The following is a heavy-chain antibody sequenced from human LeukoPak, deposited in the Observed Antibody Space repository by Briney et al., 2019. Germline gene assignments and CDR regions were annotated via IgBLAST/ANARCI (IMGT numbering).Heavy chain of an antibody. Sequence: ASVKVSCTASGYTFTSYYITWVRQAPGQGLEWMGWIISYSDNPTYARNLQGRVTMTTDTSTSTAYMELRSLRSDDTAVYYCARPPHYCSGGSCYFDVFDIWGQGTMVTVSS. D-gene: IGHD2-15*01. CDR1: GYTFTSYY. CDR2: IISYSDNP. CDR3: ARPPHYCSGGSCYFDVFDI. V-gene: IGHV1-18*01. J-gene: IGHJ3*02.